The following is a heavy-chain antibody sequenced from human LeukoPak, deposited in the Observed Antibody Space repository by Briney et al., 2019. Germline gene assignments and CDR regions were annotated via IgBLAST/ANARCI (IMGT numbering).Heavy chain of an antibody. CDR3: ARDYDKWPPDAFDI. CDR2: INPNSGGT. CDR1: GYTFTGYY. D-gene: IGHD3-22*01. J-gene: IGHJ3*02. Sequence: ASVKVSCKASGYTFTGYYMHWVRQAPEQGLEWMGWINPNSGGTNYAQKFQGRVTMTRDTSISTAYMELSRLRSDDTAVYYCARDYDKWPPDAFDIWGQGTMVTVSS. V-gene: IGHV1-2*02.